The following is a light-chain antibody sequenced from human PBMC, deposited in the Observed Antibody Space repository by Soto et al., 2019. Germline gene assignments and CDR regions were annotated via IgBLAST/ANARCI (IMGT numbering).Light chain of an antibody. J-gene: IGLJ2*01. V-gene: IGLV3-10*01. CDR1: ALPKRY. CDR3: SSTDNTGVI. Sequence: SYELIQPPSVSVSPGQTARITCSGDALPKRYAYWYQQKSGQAPVLVIYEDSKRPSEIPERFSASTSGTMATLTISGAQVEDEADYYCSSTDNTGVIFGGGTKLTVL. CDR2: EDS.